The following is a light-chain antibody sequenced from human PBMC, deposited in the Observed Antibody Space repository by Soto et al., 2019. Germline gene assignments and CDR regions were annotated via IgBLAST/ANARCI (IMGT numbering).Light chain of an antibody. J-gene: IGKJ4*01. CDR3: QQRSTWPRT. CDR1: QSVSSS. V-gene: IGKV3-11*01. CDR2: DAS. Sequence: EIVLTQSPVTLSLSPGERATLSCRASQSVSSSLIWYQQKPGQAPRLLIYDASNRATGIPARFSGGGSGTDFILTFSSLEPEDFAVYYCQQRSTWPRTFGGGTKVEIK.